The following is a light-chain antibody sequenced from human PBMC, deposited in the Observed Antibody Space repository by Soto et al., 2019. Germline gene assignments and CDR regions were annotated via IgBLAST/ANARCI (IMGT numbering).Light chain of an antibody. J-gene: IGKJ4*01. V-gene: IGKV3D-7*01. CDR2: GAS. CDR3: HHYHAFLPLT. Sequence: EIVMTQSPATLSLSPGERATLSCSASQSVSSSHLSWYQQKPGQAHRLLIYGASCRATGIPDRLIGSGSGTDFSLTIIRLVPEDFCVYYCHHYHAFLPLTFGGGTKVDIK. CDR1: QSVSSSH.